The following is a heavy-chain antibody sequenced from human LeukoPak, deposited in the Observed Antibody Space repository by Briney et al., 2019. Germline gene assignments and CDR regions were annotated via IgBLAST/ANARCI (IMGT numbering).Heavy chain of an antibody. D-gene: IGHD3-9*01. V-gene: IGHV3-64*01. Sequence: GGSLRLSCAASGFTFSSYAMHWVRQAPGKGLEYVSAISSNGGSTYYANSVKGRFTISRDNSKNTLYLQMGSLRAEDMAVYYCARDVFDWPIHYYFDYWGQGTLVTVSS. CDR2: ISSNGGST. J-gene: IGHJ4*02. CDR1: GFTFSSYA. CDR3: ARDVFDWPIHYYFDY.